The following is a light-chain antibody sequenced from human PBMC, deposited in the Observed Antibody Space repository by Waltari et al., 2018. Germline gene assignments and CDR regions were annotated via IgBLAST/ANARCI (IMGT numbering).Light chain of an antibody. J-gene: IGKJ1*01. CDR1: QSVTTY. CDR3: QQRSTWPRVGVT. Sequence: ELVLTQSPATLSLSPGKVATLPCRASQSVTTYLAWYQQNPGQAPRRLIYDASIRAADIPARFSGSGSETDFTLTISSLDPEDFAIYYCQQRSTWPRVGVTFGQGTRVDLK. V-gene: IGKV3-11*01. CDR2: DAS.